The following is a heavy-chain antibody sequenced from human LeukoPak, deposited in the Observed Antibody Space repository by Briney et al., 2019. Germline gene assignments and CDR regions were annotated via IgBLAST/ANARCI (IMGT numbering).Heavy chain of an antibody. Sequence: PGGSLRLSCAASGFTFSSYSMNWVRQAPGKGLEWVSSISSSSSYIYYADSMKGRFTISRDNSKNTLYLQMNSLRAEDTAVYYCATLDSCCSGGSCYLAAFDIWGQGTMVTVSS. V-gene: IGHV3-21*01. D-gene: IGHD2-15*01. CDR2: ISSSSSYI. J-gene: IGHJ3*02. CDR1: GFTFSSYS. CDR3: ATLDSCCSGGSCYLAAFDI.